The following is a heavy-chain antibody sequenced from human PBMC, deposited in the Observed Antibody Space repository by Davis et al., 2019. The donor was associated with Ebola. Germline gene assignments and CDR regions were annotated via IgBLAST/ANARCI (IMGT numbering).Heavy chain of an antibody. V-gene: IGHV4-39*01. CDR1: GDPIISSSYY. J-gene: IGHJ4*02. CDR2: IYYSGST. CDR3: AREVYSVYYFDY. Sequence: SETLSLTCTVSGDPIISSSYYWGWVRQPPGKGLEWIGSIYYSGSTYYNPSLKSRVTISVDTSKNQFSLKLSSVTAADTAVYYCAREVYSVYYFDYWGQGTLVTVSS. D-gene: IGHD5/OR15-5a*01.